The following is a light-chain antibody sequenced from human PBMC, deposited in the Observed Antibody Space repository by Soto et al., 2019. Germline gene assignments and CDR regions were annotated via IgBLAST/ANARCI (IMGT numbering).Light chain of an antibody. CDR1: SSDVGSNNR. Sequence: QSALTQPPSVSGSPGQSVAISCSGSSSDVGSNNRVSWYQQSPGTAPKLMIYDVTNRPSGVPDRFSGSKSGNTASLTISGLQAEDEADYYCSSFTTSSTYVFGTGTMVTVL. CDR3: SSFTTSSTYV. V-gene: IGLV2-18*02. CDR2: DVT. J-gene: IGLJ1*01.